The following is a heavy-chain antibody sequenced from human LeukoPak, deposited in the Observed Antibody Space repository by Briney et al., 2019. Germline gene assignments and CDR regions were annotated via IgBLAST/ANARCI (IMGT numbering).Heavy chain of an antibody. D-gene: IGHD2/OR15-2a*01. CDR3: ARHEGRIVAPHYFDY. J-gene: IGHJ4*02. V-gene: IGHV4-39*01. Sequence: SETPSLTCIVSGGSIDSSGYFWGWIRQPPGQGLEWVGTVSSTGYTYYNPSLKSRPTISADTSKNQFSLKVISVTAADTAVYYCARHEGRIVAPHYFDYWGQGTLVTVSS. CDR1: GGSIDSSGYF. CDR2: VSSTGYT.